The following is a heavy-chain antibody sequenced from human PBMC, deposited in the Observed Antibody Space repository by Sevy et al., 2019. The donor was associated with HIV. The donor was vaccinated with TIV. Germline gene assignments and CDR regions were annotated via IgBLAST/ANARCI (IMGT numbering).Heavy chain of an antibody. D-gene: IGHD6-13*01. Sequence: GGSLRLSCAASGFTFSDYYMSWIRQAPGKGLEWVSYISSSGSTIYYADSVKGRFTISRDNAKNSLYLQMNSLRAEDTAVYYCAKSLIAAAAFDYWGQGTLVTVSS. CDR3: AKSLIAAAAFDY. CDR1: GFTFSDYY. CDR2: ISSSGSTI. V-gene: IGHV3-11*01. J-gene: IGHJ4*02.